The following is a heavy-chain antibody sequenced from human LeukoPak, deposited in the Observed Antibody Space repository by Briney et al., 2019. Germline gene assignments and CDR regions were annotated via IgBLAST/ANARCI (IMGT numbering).Heavy chain of an antibody. Sequence: PGGSLRLSCEASGFTFSSYWMSWVRQAPGKGLEWVANIKQDGSEKKYLDSVKGRFTISRDNAKNSMYLQMNSLRAEDTAVYYCARVGGITLALAPSPFPDYNYYYMDVWGKGTTVTVSS. CDR2: IKQDGSEK. J-gene: IGHJ6*03. CDR1: GFTFSSYW. D-gene: IGHD3-10*01. CDR3: ARVGGITLALAPSPFPDYNYYYMDV. V-gene: IGHV3-7*01.